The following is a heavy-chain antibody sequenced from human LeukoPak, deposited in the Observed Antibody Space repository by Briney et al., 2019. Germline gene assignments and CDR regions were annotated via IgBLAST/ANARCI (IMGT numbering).Heavy chain of an antibody. V-gene: IGHV4-38-2*01. D-gene: IGHD6-6*01. CDR3: ARASRPSNSWFDP. CDR2: IHERGST. CDR1: GHSFSSDSF. J-gene: IGHJ5*02. Sequence: SETLSLTCGVSGHSFSSDSFWGWIRQPPGQGLEWIGSIHERGSTFYNPSLKSRVTISVDTSKNQFSLNVNSVTAADTAVYYCARASRPSNSWFDPWGQGTVVTVSS.